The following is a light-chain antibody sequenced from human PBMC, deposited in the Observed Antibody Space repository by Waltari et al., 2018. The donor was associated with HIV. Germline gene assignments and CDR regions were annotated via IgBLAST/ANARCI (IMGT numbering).Light chain of an antibody. CDR1: QTVINK. CDR2: DSS. Sequence: DIQMTQSPSSLSASVGDSVTITCRASQTVINKVNWYQQKPGKAPKVLIFDSSTLQSGVPSRFSGSGSGTDFTLTISSLQPDDFESYFCQQSYRTPLTFGPGTKVDIK. CDR3: QQSYRTPLT. V-gene: IGKV1-39*01. J-gene: IGKJ3*01.